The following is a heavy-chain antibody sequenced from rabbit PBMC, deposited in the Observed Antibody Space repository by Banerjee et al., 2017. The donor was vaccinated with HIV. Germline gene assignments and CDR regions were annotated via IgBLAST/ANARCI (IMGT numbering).Heavy chain of an antibody. J-gene: IGHJ4*01. CDR3: ARFYVSNSDYYNL. CDR2: IYAGSNGIT. V-gene: IGHV1S45*01. CDR1: GFSFSSSYY. D-gene: IGHD1-1*01. Sequence: QEQLAESGGGLVQPEGSLTLTCTASGFSFSSSYYMCWVRQAPGKGLEWIACIYAGSNGITTYASWAKGRFTISKTSSTTVTLQMTSLTAADTATYFCARFYVSNSDYYNLWGPGTLVTVS.